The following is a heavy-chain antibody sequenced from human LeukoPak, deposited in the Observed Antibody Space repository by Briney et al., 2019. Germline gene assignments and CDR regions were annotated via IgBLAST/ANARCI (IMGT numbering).Heavy chain of an antibody. Sequence: SGTLSLTCAVYGGSFSGYYWSWIRQPPGKGLEWIGEINHSGSTNYNPSLKSRVTISVDTSKNQFSLKLSSVTAADTAVYYCARAPPRDTIFGVVIIRHNWFDPWGQGTLVTVSS. CDR1: GGSFSGYY. J-gene: IGHJ5*02. V-gene: IGHV4-34*01. CDR2: INHSGST. CDR3: ARAPPRDTIFGVVIIRHNWFDP. D-gene: IGHD3-3*01.